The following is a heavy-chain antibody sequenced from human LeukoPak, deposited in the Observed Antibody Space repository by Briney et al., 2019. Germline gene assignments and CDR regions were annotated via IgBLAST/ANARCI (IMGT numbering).Heavy chain of an antibody. Sequence: PGGSLRLSCAASGFTFSSYGMHWVRQAPGKGLEWVAVISYDGSNKYYADSVKGRFPISRDNSKNTLYLQMNSLRAEDTAVYYWAKEDDFLSGYLKIQAYGMDFWGQGTTVTVSS. V-gene: IGHV3-30*18. CDR3: AKEDDFLSGYLKIQAYGMDF. CDR1: GFTFSSYG. J-gene: IGHJ6*02. CDR2: ISYDGSNK. D-gene: IGHD3-3*01.